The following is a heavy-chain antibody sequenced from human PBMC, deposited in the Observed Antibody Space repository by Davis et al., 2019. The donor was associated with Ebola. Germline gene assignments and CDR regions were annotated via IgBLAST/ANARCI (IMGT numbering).Heavy chain of an antibody. D-gene: IGHD3-3*01. V-gene: IGHV1-3*01. CDR1: GFTFTTYT. Sequence: ASVKVSCKASGFTFTTYTIHWVRQAPGQRLEWMGWINAGNGNTEYSQKFQGRVTFTRDTSASIAYMELSSLRSEDTAVYYCARPGGFWSGSTLDFWGQGILVTVSS. CDR2: INAGNGNT. CDR3: ARPGGFWSGSTLDF. J-gene: IGHJ4*02.